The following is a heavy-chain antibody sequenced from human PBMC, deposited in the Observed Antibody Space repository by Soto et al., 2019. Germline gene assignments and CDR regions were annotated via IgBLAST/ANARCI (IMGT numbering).Heavy chain of an antibody. CDR3: ARDNVRYYDFWSGYNNWFDP. CDR2: ISAYNGNT. J-gene: IGHJ5*02. Sequence: ASVKVSCKASGCTFTSYGISWVRQAPGQGLEWMGWISAYNGNTNYAQKLQGRVTMTTDTSTSTAYMELRSLRSDDTAVYYCARDNVRYYDFWSGYNNWFDPWGQGTLVTVSS. D-gene: IGHD3-3*01. V-gene: IGHV1-18*01. CDR1: GCTFTSYG.